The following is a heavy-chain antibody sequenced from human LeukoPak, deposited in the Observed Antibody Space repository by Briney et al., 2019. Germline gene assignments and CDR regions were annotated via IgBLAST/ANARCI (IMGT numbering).Heavy chain of an antibody. CDR3: ARVFSYYFDY. Sequence: SETLSLTCTVSGGSIRSSYYYWGWIRQPPGKGLEWIGSIYDSGSTYYNPSLKSRVTISVDTSKNQFSLKLSSVTAADTAVYYCARVFSYYFDYWGQGTLVTVSS. V-gene: IGHV4-39*07. J-gene: IGHJ4*02. CDR2: IYDSGST. CDR1: GGSIRSSYYY.